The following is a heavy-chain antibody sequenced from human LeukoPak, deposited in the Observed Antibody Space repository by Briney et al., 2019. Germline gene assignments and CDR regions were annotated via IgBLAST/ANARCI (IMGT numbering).Heavy chain of an antibody. J-gene: IGHJ4*02. Sequence: GGSLRLSCAASGFTFSSCSMHWVRQTPGKGLVWVSRIKGDGSSISYADSVKGRFTISRDNSKNTLYLQMNSLRAEDTAEYYCARSTVGTSCCTAVDYWGQGTLVTVSS. CDR1: GFTFSSCS. CDR3: ARSTVGTSCCTAVDY. D-gene: IGHD1-26*01. V-gene: IGHV3-74*01. CDR2: IKGDGSSI.